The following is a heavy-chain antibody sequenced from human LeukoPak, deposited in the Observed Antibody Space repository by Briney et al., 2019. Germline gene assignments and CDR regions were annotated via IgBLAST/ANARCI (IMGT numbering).Heavy chain of an antibody. CDR2: ICYSGTP. D-gene: IGHD6-19*01. J-gene: IGHJ6*03. Sequence: PSETLSLTCGVYGDSFSGFYWTWVRQAPGKGLEWIGEICYSGTPRYNPSPNSRITITLDTSKKQISLTLSPVTAADTSVYYCVRGNVKHYHSVADEYYYYMDVWGKGTAVIVSS. CDR1: GDSFSGFY. CDR3: VRGNVKHYHSVADEYYYYMDV. V-gene: IGHV4-34*01.